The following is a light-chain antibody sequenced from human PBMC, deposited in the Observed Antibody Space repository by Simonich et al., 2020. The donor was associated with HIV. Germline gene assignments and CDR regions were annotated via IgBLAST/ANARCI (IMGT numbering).Light chain of an antibody. V-gene: IGLV2-23*01. Sequence: QSALTQPASVSGSPGQSITISCTGTSSDVGLYNLVSWSQHHPGKAPKLMIYQGTHRPSGVSNRFSGSQSGNTASLTISGLQAEDESEYYCCSYAGSSSFWVFGGGTKLTVL. J-gene: IGLJ3*02. CDR3: CSYAGSSSFWV. CDR2: QGT. CDR1: SSDVGLYNL.